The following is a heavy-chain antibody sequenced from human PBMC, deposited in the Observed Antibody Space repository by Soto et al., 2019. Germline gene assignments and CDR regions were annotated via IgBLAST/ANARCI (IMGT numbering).Heavy chain of an antibody. V-gene: IGHV3-9*01. CDR2: ISWNSGSI. J-gene: IGHJ4*02. CDR3: AKGSSSGWYAGVDY. D-gene: IGHD6-19*01. CDR1: GFTFDDYA. Sequence: GGSLRLSCAASGFTFDDYAMHWVRQAPGKGLEWVSGISWNSGSIGYADSVKGRFTISRDNAKNSLYLQMNSLRAEDTALYYCAKGSSSGWYAGVDYWGQGTLVTVSS.